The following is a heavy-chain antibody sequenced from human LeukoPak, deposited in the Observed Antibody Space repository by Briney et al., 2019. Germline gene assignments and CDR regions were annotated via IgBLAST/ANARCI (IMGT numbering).Heavy chain of an antibody. CDR3: ARDLRGYSGYDAGY. CDR2: IIPILGIA. J-gene: IGHJ4*02. CDR1: GGTFSSYA. Sequence: ASVKVSCKASGGTFSSYAISWVRPAPGQGLEWMGRIIPILGIANYAQKFQGRVTITADKSTSTAYMELSSLRSEDTAVYYCARDLRGYSGYDAGYWGQGTLVTVSS. V-gene: IGHV1-69*04. D-gene: IGHD5-12*01.